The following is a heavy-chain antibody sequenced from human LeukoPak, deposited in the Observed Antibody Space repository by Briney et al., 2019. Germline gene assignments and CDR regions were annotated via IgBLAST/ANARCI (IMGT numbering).Heavy chain of an antibody. CDR2: IIPILGIA. D-gene: IGHD3-22*01. Sequence: SVKVSCKASGYTFTGYYMHWVRQAPGQGLEWMGRIIPILGIANYAQKFQGRVTITADKSTSTAYMELSSLRSEDTAVYYCARGTIVVVTPFDYWGQGTLVTVSS. J-gene: IGHJ4*02. V-gene: IGHV1-69*04. CDR3: ARGTIVVVTPFDY. CDR1: GYTFTGYY.